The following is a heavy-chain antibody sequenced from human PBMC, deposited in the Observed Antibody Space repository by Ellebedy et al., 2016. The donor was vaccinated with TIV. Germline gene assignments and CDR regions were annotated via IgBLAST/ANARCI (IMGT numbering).Heavy chain of an antibody. CDR1: GGSISSSNW. D-gene: IGHD6-13*01. J-gene: IGHJ6*02. CDR2: IYHSGST. V-gene: IGHV4-4*02. Sequence: SETLSLTXAVSGGSISSSNWWSWVRQPPGKGLEWIGEIYHSGSTNYNPSLKSRVTISVDKSKNQFSLKLSSVTAADTAVYYCARVSVAAAVNYYYYGMDVWGQGTTVTVPS. CDR3: ARVSVAAAVNYYYYGMDV.